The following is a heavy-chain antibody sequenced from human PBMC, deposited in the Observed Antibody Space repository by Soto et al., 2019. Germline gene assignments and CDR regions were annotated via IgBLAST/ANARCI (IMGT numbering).Heavy chain of an antibody. CDR2: IWYDGSNK. Sequence: VAVIWYDGSNKYYADSVKGRFTISRDNSKNTLYLQMNSLRAEDTAVYYCARDGPEEWFDYWGQGTLVTVSS. J-gene: IGHJ4*02. CDR3: ARDGPEEWFDY. V-gene: IGHV3-33*01. D-gene: IGHD3-3*01.